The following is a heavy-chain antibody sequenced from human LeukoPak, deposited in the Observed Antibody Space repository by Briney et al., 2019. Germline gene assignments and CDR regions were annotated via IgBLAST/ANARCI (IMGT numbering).Heavy chain of an antibody. V-gene: IGHV3-30*18. Sequence: GGSMRLSCVASGFTFSRNAMPWVRQAPGEGPEWVAIISYDGSDKYYADSVKGRFTISRDNSKNTLYLQMNSLSSEDTAVYYCAKPGYCSSATSCLNWFDPWGQGTLVTVSS. J-gene: IGHJ5*02. D-gene: IGHD2-8*02. CDR3: AKPGYCSSATSCLNWFDP. CDR1: GFTFSRNA. CDR2: ISYDGSDK.